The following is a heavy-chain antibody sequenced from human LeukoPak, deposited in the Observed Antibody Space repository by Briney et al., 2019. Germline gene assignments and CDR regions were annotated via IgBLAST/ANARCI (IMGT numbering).Heavy chain of an antibody. Sequence: SETLSLXCTVSGGSISSYYWSWIRQPPGKGLEWIGYIYYSGSTNYNPSLKSRVTISVDTSKNQFSLKLSSVTAADTVVYYCARDFNLGYWGQGTLVTVSS. CDR2: IYYSGST. V-gene: IGHV4-59*01. J-gene: IGHJ4*02. CDR1: GGSISSYY. CDR3: ARDFNLGY.